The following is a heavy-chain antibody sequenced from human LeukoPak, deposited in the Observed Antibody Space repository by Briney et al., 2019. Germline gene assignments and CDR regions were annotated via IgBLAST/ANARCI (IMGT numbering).Heavy chain of an antibody. Sequence: GGSLRLSCAASGFTFSSYWMSWVRQAPGKGLEWVANIKQDGSEKYYVDSVKGRFTISRDNAKNSLYLQMNSLRAEDTAVYYCARESRWELRVGRGFDYWGQGTLVTVSS. J-gene: IGHJ4*02. CDR2: IKQDGSEK. V-gene: IGHV3-7*01. D-gene: IGHD1-26*01. CDR3: ARESRWELRVGRGFDY. CDR1: GFTFSSYW.